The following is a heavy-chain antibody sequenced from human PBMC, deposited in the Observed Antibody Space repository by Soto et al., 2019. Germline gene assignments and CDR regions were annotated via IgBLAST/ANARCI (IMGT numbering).Heavy chain of an antibody. CDR3: ASWVIIGLFDAYDL. J-gene: IGHJ3*01. V-gene: IGHV1-18*04. D-gene: IGHD2-8*02. CDR2: ISTPNGNT. CDR1: VFTSSG. Sequence: QDQLVQSGAEVKKPGASVKVSCKASVFTSSGISWVRQAPGQRLEWMGWISTPNGNTIYAQKFQGRVMMTMDTSQTFVYVELARMRPNETAVYLCASWVIIGLFDAYDLWGHGTMVTAS.